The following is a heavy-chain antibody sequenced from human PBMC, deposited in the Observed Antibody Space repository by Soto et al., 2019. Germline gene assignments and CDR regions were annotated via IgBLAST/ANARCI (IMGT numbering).Heavy chain of an antibody. V-gene: IGHV1-2*02. Sequence: QVQLVQSGAEVKPPGASVKVSCKASGYTFTGHYMHWVRQVSGRRLEFLGWLKPDKGGTYYAHKFQGRVTFTKDTSNTIAYMEMRGLHSDDTAVYFCARDLCPLGSGSPCPTFGMDVWGHGTTVAVTS. CDR1: GYTFTGHY. D-gene: IGHD3-10*01. CDR2: LKPDKGGT. CDR3: ARDLCPLGSGSPCPTFGMDV. J-gene: IGHJ6*02.